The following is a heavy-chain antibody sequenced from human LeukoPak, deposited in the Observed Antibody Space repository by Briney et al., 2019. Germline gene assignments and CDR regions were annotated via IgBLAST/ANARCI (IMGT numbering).Heavy chain of an antibody. CDR2: INHSGST. V-gene: IGHV4-34*01. Sequence: PSETLSLTCAVYGGSFSGYYWSWIRQPPGKGLEWIGEINHSGSTNYNPSLKSRVTISVDTSKNQFSLKLGSVTAADTAVYYCARVPGGYSYKRPYYFDYWGQGTLVTVSS. J-gene: IGHJ4*02. CDR1: GGSFSGYY. CDR3: ARVPGGYSYKRPYYFDY. D-gene: IGHD5-18*01.